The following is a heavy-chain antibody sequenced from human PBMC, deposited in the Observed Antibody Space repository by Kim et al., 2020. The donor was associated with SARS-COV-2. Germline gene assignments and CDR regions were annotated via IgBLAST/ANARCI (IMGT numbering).Heavy chain of an antibody. V-gene: IGHV3-74*01. CDR1: GFTFSNYW. Sequence: GGSLRLSCAASGFTFSNYWMHWVRQAPGKAPVWVSHISTYANSSHYADSVKGRFTISIDNAENTLYLQMDMLRPEDTAIYDCSRAPRHGASYNLFDSWD. J-gene: IGHJ4*01. CDR3: SRAPRHGASYNLFDS. CDR2: ISTYANSS. D-gene: IGHD1-1*01.